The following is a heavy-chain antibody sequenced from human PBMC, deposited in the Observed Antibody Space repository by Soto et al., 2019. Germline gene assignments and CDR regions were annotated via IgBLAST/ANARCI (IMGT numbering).Heavy chain of an antibody. D-gene: IGHD6-6*01. J-gene: IGHJ4*02. V-gene: IGHV3-30-3*01. CDR1: GFTFSRYA. CDR2: ISYDGSNK. Sequence: QVQLVESGGGVVQPGRSLRLSCAASGFTFSRYAMHWVRQAPGKGLEWVAVISYDGSNKYYADSVKGRFTISRDNSKNTLYLQMNSLRAEDTAVYYCAREAEQLVLRYWGQGTLVTVSS. CDR3: AREAEQLVLRY.